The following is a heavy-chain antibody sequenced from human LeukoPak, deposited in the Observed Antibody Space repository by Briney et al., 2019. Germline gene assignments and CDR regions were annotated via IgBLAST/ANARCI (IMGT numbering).Heavy chain of an antibody. CDR1: GYTFTGYY. CDR2: INPNSGGT. CDR3: ARVWFGELHSIDYYYYGMDV. J-gene: IGHJ6*02. Sequence: ASVKVSCKASGYTFTGYYMHWVRQAPGQELEWMGWINPNSGGTNYAQKFQGRVTMTRDTSISTAYMELSRLRSDDTAVYYCARVWFGELHSIDYYYYGMDVWGQGTTVTVSS. V-gene: IGHV1-2*02. D-gene: IGHD3-10*01.